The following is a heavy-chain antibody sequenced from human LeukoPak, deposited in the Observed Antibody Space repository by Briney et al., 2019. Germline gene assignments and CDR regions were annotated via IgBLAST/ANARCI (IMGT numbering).Heavy chain of an antibody. CDR1: GFSLSTSGMC. V-gene: IGHV2-70*13. Sequence: SGPTLVNPTQTPTLTCTFSGFSLSTSGMCVSWIRQPPGKALEWLALIDWDADTYYSTSLKTRLTISKDTSKNQVVLTMTNMDPVDTATYYCTRTYSGSYPVHYWGQGTLVTVSS. J-gene: IGHJ4*02. CDR3: TRTYSGSYPVHY. D-gene: IGHD1-26*01. CDR2: IDWDADT.